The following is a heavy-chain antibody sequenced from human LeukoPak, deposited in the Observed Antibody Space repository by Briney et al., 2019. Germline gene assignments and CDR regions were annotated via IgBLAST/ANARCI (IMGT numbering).Heavy chain of an antibody. J-gene: IGHJ4*02. CDR1: GFTFGDYA. V-gene: IGHV3-49*03. CDR3: TRAGGSSGYYGGYYFDY. D-gene: IGHD3-22*01. Sequence: GGSLRLSCTASGFTFGDYAMSWFRQAPGKGLEWVGFIRSKAYGGTTEYAASVKGRFTISRDDSKSIAYLQMNSLKTEDTAVYYCTRAGGSSGYYGGYYFDYWGQGTLVTVSS. CDR2: IRSKAYGGTT.